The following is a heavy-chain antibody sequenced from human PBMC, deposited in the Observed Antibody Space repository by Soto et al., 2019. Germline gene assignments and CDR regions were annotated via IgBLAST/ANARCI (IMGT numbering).Heavy chain of an antibody. CDR2: ISYSGIT. CDR1: GGSIRSGGSY. J-gene: IGHJ3*02. D-gene: IGHD2-15*01. Sequence: QVQLQESGPGLVKPSQTLSLTCTVSGGSIRSGGSYWSWIRQHPGEGLEWLGYISYSGITYYNPSPMRLLTLSVDTSKNLFSLKLTSVTAADTAVYYCATGGLRSWWAFDIWGQGTLVTVSS. CDR3: ATGGLRSWWAFDI. V-gene: IGHV4-31*01.